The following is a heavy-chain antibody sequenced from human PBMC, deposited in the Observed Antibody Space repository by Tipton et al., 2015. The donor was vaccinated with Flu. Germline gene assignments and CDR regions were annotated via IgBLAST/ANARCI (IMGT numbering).Heavy chain of an antibody. J-gene: IGHJ4*02. CDR3: ARWIQYHDY. Sequence: GLVKPSETLSLTCTVSGDSMHNYYWNWIRQPAGKGLEWIGRIYTTGSTTYNPSLRSRVTMSVDTSRNQFSLKLSSVTAADTAVYYCARWIQYHDYWGQGTLATVSS. V-gene: IGHV4-4*07. CDR1: GDSMHNYY. CDR2: IYTTGST. D-gene: IGHD5-18*01.